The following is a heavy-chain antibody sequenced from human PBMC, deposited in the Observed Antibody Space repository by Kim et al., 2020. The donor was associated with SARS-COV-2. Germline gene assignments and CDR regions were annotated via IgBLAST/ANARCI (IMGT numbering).Heavy chain of an antibody. CDR2: ISGSGGST. D-gene: IGHD5-12*01. CDR3: AKVGSGYDLSYYYYGMDV. J-gene: IGHJ6*02. CDR1: GFTFSSYA. V-gene: IGHV3-23*01. Sequence: GGSLRLSCAASGFTFSSYAMSWVRQAPGKGLEWVSAISGSGGSTYYADSVKGRCTISRDNSKNTLYLQMNSLRAEDTAVYYCAKVGSGYDLSYYYYGMDVWGQGATVTVSS.